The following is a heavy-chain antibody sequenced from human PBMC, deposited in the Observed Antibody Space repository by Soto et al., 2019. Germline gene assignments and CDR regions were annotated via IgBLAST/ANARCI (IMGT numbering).Heavy chain of an antibody. V-gene: IGHV1-46*03. CDR1: GYTFTSYY. CDR3: ARAVPRDGYNLPYYFDY. Sequence: AASVKVSCKASGYTFTSYYMHWVRQAPGQGLEWMGIINPSGGSTSYAQKFQGRVTMTRDTSTSTVYMELSSLRSEDTAVYYCARAVPRDGYNLPYYFDYWGQGTLVTVSS. J-gene: IGHJ4*02. D-gene: IGHD5-12*01. CDR2: INPSGGST.